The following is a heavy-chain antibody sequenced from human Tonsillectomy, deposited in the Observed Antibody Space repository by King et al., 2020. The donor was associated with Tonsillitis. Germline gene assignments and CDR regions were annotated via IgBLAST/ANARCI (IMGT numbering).Heavy chain of an antibody. D-gene: IGHD2-15*01. CDR2: ISYDGSNK. CDR3: ARDPLVCSGGSCYSFFDY. CDR1: GLTFSSNA. Sequence: VQLVESGGGVVQPGRSLRLSCAVSGLTFSSNAMHWVRQAPGKGLEWVAVISYDGSNKYYADSVKGRFTISRDNSKNTPYLQMNSLRAEDTAVYYCARDPLVCSGGSCYSFFDYWGQETLVTVSS. V-gene: IGHV3-30*01. J-gene: IGHJ4*02.